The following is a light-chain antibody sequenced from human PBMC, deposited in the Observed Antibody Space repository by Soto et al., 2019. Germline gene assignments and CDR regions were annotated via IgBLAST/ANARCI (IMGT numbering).Light chain of an antibody. V-gene: IGLV2-14*03. CDR3: SSFTSSDTLVV. J-gene: IGLJ2*01. Sequence: QSVLTQPASVSGSPGQSITISCTGTSSDVGGYNFVSWYQHHPAKAPKLMIYDVSNRPSGVSNRFSGSKSGNTASLTISGVQAEDEAHYYCSSFTSSDTLVVFGGGTKVTVL. CDR2: DVS. CDR1: SSDVGGYNF.